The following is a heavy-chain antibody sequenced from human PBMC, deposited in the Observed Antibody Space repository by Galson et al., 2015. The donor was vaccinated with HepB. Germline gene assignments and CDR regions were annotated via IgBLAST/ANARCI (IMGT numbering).Heavy chain of an antibody. J-gene: IGHJ3*02. D-gene: IGHD5-18*01. Sequence: SLRLSCAASGFTFSSYWMSWVRQAPGKGLEWVANIKQDGSEKYYVDSVKGRFTISRDNAKNSLYLQMNSLRAEDTAVYYCATQRGYSYGYEPRRGAFDIWGQGTMVTVSS. CDR2: IKQDGSEK. CDR3: ATQRGYSYGYEPRRGAFDI. V-gene: IGHV3-7*03. CDR1: GFTFSSYW.